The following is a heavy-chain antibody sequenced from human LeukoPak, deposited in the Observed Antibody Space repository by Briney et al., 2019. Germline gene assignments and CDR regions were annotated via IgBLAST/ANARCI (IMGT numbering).Heavy chain of an antibody. V-gene: IGHV4-59*11. Sequence: SETLSLTCTVSGGSISSHYWSWIRQPPGKGLEWIGYIYYSGSTNYNPSLKSRVTISVDTSKNQFSLKLSSVTAADTAVYYCARDQNWNYEGGYFDYWGQGTTVTVSS. CDR3: ARDQNWNYEGGYFDY. CDR1: GGSISSHY. D-gene: IGHD1-7*01. CDR2: IYYSGST. J-gene: IGHJ4*03.